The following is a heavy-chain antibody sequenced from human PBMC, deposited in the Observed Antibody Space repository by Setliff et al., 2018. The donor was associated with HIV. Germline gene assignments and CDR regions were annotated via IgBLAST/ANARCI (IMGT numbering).Heavy chain of an antibody. J-gene: IGHJ4*02. Sequence: ASVKVSCKASGYTFTNYAIQWVRQAPGQGLEWMGWINAGNGSTKYSQRFQDRVTFTRDTSARTAYMELRSLRSEDSAVYYCARVFYSRGSGYYKGLDYWGQGTLVTVSS. V-gene: IGHV1-3*01. CDR2: INAGNGST. CDR3: ARVFYSRGSGYYKGLDY. CDR1: GYTFTNYA. D-gene: IGHD3-3*01.